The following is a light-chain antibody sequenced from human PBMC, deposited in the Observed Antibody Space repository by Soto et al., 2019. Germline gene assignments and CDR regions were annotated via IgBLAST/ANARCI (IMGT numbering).Light chain of an antibody. V-gene: IGKV2-28*01. CDR3: MQALQTPLYT. CDR2: LGS. J-gene: IGKJ2*01. Sequence: DIVMTQSPLSLPVTPGEPASISCRSSQSLLHGNGYNYLDWYLQKPGQSPQLLIYLGSNRASGVPDRFSGSGSGTDFTLKIIRVEAEDVGLYYCMQALQTPLYTFGQGTKLEIK. CDR1: QSLLHGNGYNY.